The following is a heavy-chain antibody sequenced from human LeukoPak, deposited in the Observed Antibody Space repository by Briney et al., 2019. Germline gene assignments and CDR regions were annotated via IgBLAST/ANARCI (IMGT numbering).Heavy chain of an antibody. CDR3: ARGRITMVRGVIISYLFDY. Sequence: NPSETLSLTCAVYGGSFSGYYWSWIRQPPGKGLEWIGEINHSGSTNYNPSLKSRVTISVDTSKNQFSLKLSSVTAADTAVYYCARGRITMVRGVIISYLFDYWGQGTLVTVSS. CDR1: GGSFSGYY. CDR2: INHSGST. D-gene: IGHD3-10*01. J-gene: IGHJ4*02. V-gene: IGHV4-34*01.